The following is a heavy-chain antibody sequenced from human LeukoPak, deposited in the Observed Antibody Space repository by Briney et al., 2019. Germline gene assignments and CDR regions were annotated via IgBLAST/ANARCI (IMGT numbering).Heavy chain of an antibody. J-gene: IGHJ4*02. CDR2: SGDSDGST. CDR3: AKGGCRGTCNPLAY. D-gene: IGHD2-15*01. CDR1: GFTFSGSG. V-gene: IGHV3-23*01. Sequence: GGSLRLYCAASGFTFSGSGMSWVRQAPGKGLEWISSSGDSDGSTYYADSLKGRFTISRDNSKNTLYLQMNNLRAEDTAVYYCAKGGCRGTCNPLAYWGQGALVTVSP.